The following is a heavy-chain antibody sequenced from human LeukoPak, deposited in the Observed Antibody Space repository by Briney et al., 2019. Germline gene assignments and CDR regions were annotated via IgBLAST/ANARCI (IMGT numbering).Heavy chain of an antibody. Sequence: PGGSLRLSCAASGFTFSTYWMRWVRQAPGKGLEWVAYINQDGSEKYYVDSVKGRFTISRDNAKNSLYLQMNSLRAEDTAVHYCARPRGGRGYSGYDPYYFDYWGQGTLVTVSS. CDR1: GFTFSTYW. J-gene: IGHJ4*02. CDR2: INQDGSEK. D-gene: IGHD5-12*01. V-gene: IGHV3-7*03. CDR3: ARPRGGRGYSGYDPYYFDY.